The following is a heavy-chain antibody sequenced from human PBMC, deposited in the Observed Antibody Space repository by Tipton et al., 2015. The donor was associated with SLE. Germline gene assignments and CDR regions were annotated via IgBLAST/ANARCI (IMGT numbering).Heavy chain of an antibody. J-gene: IGHJ4*02. Sequence: QSGAEVKKPGASVKVSCKASGYSFSDYYIHWVRQAPGQGLEFLGRINPNSGGTNYGQRFLGRVTMTRVTSISTAYMELSSLRSDDTAVYFCASDKVGATAGFDYWGQGTLVTVSS. V-gene: IGHV1-2*06. CDR1: GYSFSDYY. D-gene: IGHD1-26*01. CDR2: INPNSGGT. CDR3: ASDKVGATAGFDY.